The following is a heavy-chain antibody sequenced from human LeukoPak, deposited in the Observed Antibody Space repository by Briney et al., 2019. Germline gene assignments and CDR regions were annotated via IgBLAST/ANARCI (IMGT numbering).Heavy chain of an antibody. CDR1: GYTSTSYY. D-gene: IGHD3-16*01. CDR2: INPSGGST. Sequence: ASVKVSCKASGYTSTSYYMHWVRQAPGQGLEWMGIINPSGGSTSYAQKFQGRVTMTEDTSTDTAYMELSSLRSEDTAVYYCATDLGRSSYTVDYWGQGTLVTVSS. J-gene: IGHJ4*02. V-gene: IGHV1-46*01. CDR3: ATDLGRSSYTVDY.